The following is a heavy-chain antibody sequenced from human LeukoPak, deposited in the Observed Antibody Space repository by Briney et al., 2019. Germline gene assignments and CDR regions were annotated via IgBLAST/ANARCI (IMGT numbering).Heavy chain of an antibody. CDR2: IYAGDSGT. D-gene: IGHD6-13*01. J-gene: IGHJ4*02. CDR1: GYSFTSHW. CDR3: TRHIAAAGPDY. Sequence: GESLPIACRGSGYSFTSHWIGWVRQMPGKGLEWMAIIYAGDSGTRISPSFQGQVTISADKSISTAYLQWSSLKASDTAIYYCTRHIAAAGPDYWGQGTLVTVSS. V-gene: IGHV5-51*01.